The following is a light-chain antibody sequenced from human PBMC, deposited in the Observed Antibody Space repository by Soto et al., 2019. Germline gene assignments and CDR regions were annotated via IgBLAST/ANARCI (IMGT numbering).Light chain of an antibody. CDR1: QNIRNY. J-gene: IGKJ4*01. CDR3: QQSYSTLALT. Sequence: DIQMTQSPSSLSASVRDSVTITCRASQNIRNYLNWYQQKPGRAPKILIYAASSLQSGVPSRFSGSGSGTDFTLTFSSLQPEDFAAYYCQQSYSTLALTFGGGTKVDIK. V-gene: IGKV1-39*01. CDR2: AAS.